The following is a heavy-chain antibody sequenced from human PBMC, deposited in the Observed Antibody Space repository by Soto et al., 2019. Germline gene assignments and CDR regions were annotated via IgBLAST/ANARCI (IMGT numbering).Heavy chain of an antibody. D-gene: IGHD1-1*01. V-gene: IGHV4-31*03. J-gene: IGHJ4*02. CDR1: GGSISIGGPGSY. CDR3: ASGHDAYKVRY. Sequence: QVQLQESGPGLVKPSQTLSLTCTVSGGSISIGGPGSYWPWIRQLPGKGLEGIGYIYYTGNTYYNPSLKSRPTISIDTSENQFSLKLTSVTAADTAVYFCASGHDAYKVRYWGQGTLVTVSS. CDR2: IYYTGNT.